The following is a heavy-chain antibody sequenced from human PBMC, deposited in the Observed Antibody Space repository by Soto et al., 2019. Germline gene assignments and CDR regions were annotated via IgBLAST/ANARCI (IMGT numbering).Heavy chain of an antibody. J-gene: IGHJ5*02. CDR2: INPDNGNT. CDR1: GYTFTRYT. D-gene: IGHD2-15*01. CDR3: ARGIATGQLDP. Sequence: QVQLVQSGAEVKKPGASMKISCKASGYTFTRYTMNWVRQAPRQRLEWMGWINPDNGNTKSSQKFQDRVIITRDTSASTAYMDLSSLRSEDTAVYYCARGIATGQLDPWGQGTLVTVSS. V-gene: IGHV1-3*01.